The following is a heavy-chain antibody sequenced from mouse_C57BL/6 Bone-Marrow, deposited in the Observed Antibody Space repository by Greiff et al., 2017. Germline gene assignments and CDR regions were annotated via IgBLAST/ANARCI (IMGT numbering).Heavy chain of an antibody. CDR1: GYSFTGYF. J-gene: IGHJ4*01. CDR2: INPNNGGT. Sequence: VQLQQSGPELVKPGDSVKISCKASGYSFTGYFMNWVMQSHGKSLEWIGDINPNNGGTSYNQKFKGKATLTVDKSSSTAYMELRSLTSEDSAVYYCARWLPPHYYAMDYWGQGTSVTVSS. D-gene: IGHD2-2*01. CDR3: ARWLPPHYYAMDY. V-gene: IGHV1-20*01.